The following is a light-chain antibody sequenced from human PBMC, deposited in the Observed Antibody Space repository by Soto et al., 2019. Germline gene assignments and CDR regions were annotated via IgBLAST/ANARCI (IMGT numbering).Light chain of an antibody. J-gene: IGKJ5*01. CDR1: QSVSSN. CDR3: QQYNIWPPVT. Sequence: EIVMTQSPATLPVSPGERATLSCRASQSVSSNLAWYQQKPGQAPRLLIYGASTRATGIPARFSGSGSGTEFTLTISSLQSEDFAVYYCQQYNIWPPVTFGQGTRLEIK. V-gene: IGKV3-15*01. CDR2: GAS.